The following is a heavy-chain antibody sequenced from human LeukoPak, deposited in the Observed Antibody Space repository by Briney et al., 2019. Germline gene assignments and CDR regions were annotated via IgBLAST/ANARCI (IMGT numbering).Heavy chain of an antibody. J-gene: IGHJ6*02. V-gene: IGHV3-30-3*01. CDR2: ISYDGSNK. CDR3: ARRYSYGYYYYYGMDV. Sequence: GGSLRLSCAASGFTFSSYAMHRVRQAPGKGLEWVAVISYDGSNKYYADSVKGRFTISRDNSKNTLYLQMNSLRAEDTAVYYCARRYSYGYYYYYGMDVWGQGTTVTVSS. CDR1: GFTFSSYA. D-gene: IGHD5-18*01.